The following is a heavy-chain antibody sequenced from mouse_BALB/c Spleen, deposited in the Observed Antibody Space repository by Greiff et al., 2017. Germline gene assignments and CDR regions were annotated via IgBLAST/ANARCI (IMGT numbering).Heavy chain of an antibody. Sequence: EVKLQESGGGLVKPGGSLKLSCAASGFTFSDYYMYWVRQTPEKRLEWVATISDGGSYTYYPDSVKGRFIISRDNAKNNLYLQMSSLKSEDTAMYYCAREDRYDYAMDYWGQGTSVTVSS. V-gene: IGHV5-4*02. CDR1: GFTFSDYY. J-gene: IGHJ4*01. D-gene: IGHD2-14*01. CDR2: ISDGGSYT. CDR3: AREDRYDYAMDY.